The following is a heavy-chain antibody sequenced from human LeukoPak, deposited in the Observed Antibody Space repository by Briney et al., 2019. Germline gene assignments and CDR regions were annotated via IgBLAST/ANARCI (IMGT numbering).Heavy chain of an antibody. CDR3: ARQFSDYYYYYMDV. V-gene: IGHV4-39*01. CDR2: IYDSGNE. J-gene: IGHJ6*03. Sequence: PSETLSLTCTVSGGSISTSAFYWGWIRQPPGKGLEWIGSIYDSGNEFYNPSLKSRVTISADTSKNQFSLKLNSVTAADTAMYYCARQFSDYYYYYMDVWGEGITVTVSS. CDR1: GGSISTSAFY. D-gene: IGHD2/OR15-2a*01.